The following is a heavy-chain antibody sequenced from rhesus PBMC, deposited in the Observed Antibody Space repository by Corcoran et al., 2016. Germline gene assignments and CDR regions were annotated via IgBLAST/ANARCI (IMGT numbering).Heavy chain of an antibody. J-gene: IGHJ4*01. V-gene: IGHV4-80*01. Sequence: QVQLQESGPGLVKPSETLSLTCTVSGASISRHWWSWIRHPPGKGLEWIGESNGNSGSTNYHPSLKSRVTISKDASKNQFSLKLSSVTAADTAVYYCARGDTATGTDYWGQGVLVTVSS. CDR3: ARGDTATGTDY. CDR2: SNGNSGST. CDR1: GASISRHW. D-gene: IGHD5-12*01.